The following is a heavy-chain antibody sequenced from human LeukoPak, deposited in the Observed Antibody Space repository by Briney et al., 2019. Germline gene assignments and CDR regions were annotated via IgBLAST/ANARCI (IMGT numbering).Heavy chain of an antibody. Sequence: ASVKVSCKASGYTFIDYGITWVRQAPGQGLEWMGWISPYNGNTNYAQKLQDRFTMTTEASTSTAYMELRSLRSDDTAVYYCARSFSYSDSGSKREDLRTFDYWGQGTLVTVSS. V-gene: IGHV1-18*01. CDR3: ARSFSYSDSGSKREDLRTFDY. D-gene: IGHD3-10*01. J-gene: IGHJ4*02. CDR2: ISPYNGNT. CDR1: GYTFIDYG.